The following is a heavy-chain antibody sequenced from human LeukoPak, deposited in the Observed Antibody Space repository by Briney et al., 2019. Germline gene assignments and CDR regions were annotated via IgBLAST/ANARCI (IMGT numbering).Heavy chain of an antibody. V-gene: IGHV4-39*01. CDR1: GGSISSRYY. D-gene: IGHD2-15*01. CDR2: VYYSGRT. J-gene: IGHJ4*02. Sequence: PSETLSLTCTVSGGSISSRYYWGWVRQPPGKGLEWIGTVYYSGRTYYNPSLKSRLTISVDTSKNQFSLKLNSVTAADTAIYYCARKGEHCDGGSCFPFHYWGQGTLVTVSS. CDR3: ARKGEHCDGGSCFPFHY.